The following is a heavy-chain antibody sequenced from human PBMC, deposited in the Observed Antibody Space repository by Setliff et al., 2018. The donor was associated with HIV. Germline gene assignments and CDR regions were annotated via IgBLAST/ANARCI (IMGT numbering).Heavy chain of an antibody. J-gene: IGHJ1*01. D-gene: IGHD4-17*01. V-gene: IGHV3-73*01. CDR3: TTTYGDYVFAEYFQH. CDR2: IRMKSNIYET. Sequence: PGGSLRLSCVASGFSFRGAALHWVRQTSGKGLEWIGRIRMKSNIYETVYAESVKGRFTISRDDSKNTAYLQMNSLKTEDTAVYYCTTTYGDYVFAEYFQHWGQGTLVTVSS. CDR1: GFSFRGAA.